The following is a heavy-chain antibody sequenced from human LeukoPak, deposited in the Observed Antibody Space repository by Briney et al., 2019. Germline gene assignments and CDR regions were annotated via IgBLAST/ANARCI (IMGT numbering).Heavy chain of an antibody. V-gene: IGHV1-69*04. J-gene: IGHJ6*02. CDR1: GGTFSSYA. Sequence: ASVKVSCKASGGTFSSYAISWVRQAPGQGLEWMGRIIPILGIANYAQKFRGRVTITADKSTSTAYMELSSLRSQDTAVYYCARGGYSYGYMFRMDVWGQGTTVTVSS. CDR2: IIPILGIA. D-gene: IGHD5-18*01. CDR3: ARGGYSYGYMFRMDV.